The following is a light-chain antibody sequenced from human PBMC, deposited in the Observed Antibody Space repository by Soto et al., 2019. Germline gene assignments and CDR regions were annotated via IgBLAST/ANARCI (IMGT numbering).Light chain of an antibody. Sequence: IVMTQSPATVSVSPGERATLSCRASQSVSGNVAWYQQSSGQAPRLLIYGASTMATGIPARVSGSGSGTDFTLTIDSLQSEVFSVYFCLQYNIWPYTFGQGSRVAIK. CDR2: GAS. V-gene: IGKV3-15*01. J-gene: IGKJ2*01. CDR3: LQYNIWPYT. CDR1: QSVSGN.